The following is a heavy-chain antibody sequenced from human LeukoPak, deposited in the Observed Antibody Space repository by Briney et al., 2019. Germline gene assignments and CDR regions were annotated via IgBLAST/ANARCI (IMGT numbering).Heavy chain of an antibody. CDR2: IYYTGST. V-gene: IGHV4-59*08. CDR3: ARGVDTFDY. J-gene: IGHJ4*02. Sequence: SETLSLTCTVSGGSIGTDYWSWIRQPPGKGLEWIGHIYYTGSTNYNPSLKSRVTISVDTSKNQFSLKLSSVTAADTAVCYCARGVDTFDYWGQGTLVTVSS. CDR1: GGSIGTDY. D-gene: IGHD2-21*01.